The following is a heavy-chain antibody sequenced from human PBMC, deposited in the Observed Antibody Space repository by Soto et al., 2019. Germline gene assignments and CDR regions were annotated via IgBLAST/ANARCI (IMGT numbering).Heavy chain of an antibody. V-gene: IGHV4-59*02. Sequence: TVLGGYVGDSYCTWIRQKPGKGLEWIGYVSASGTTKYSSSLKSRVTMSVDTSKNQFSLKVNSVTTADTAIYYCARVGHLNVYYASDYWGQGVLVTVSS. CDR1: GGYVGDSY. D-gene: IGHD1-26*01. CDR3: ARVGHLNVYYASDY. J-gene: IGHJ4*02. CDR2: VSASGTT.